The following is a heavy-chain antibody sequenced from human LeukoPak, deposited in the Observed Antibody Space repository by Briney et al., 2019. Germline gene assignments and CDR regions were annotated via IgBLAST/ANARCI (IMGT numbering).Heavy chain of an antibody. Sequence: PSETLSLTCAVYGGSFSGYYWSWIRQPPGKGLEWIGEINHSGSTNYNPSLKSRVTISVDTSKNQFSLKLSSVTAADTAVYYCARSPPPYCGGDCYYYYFDYWGQGTLVTVSS. V-gene: IGHV4-34*01. CDR3: ARSPPPYCGGDCYYYYFDY. CDR2: INHSGST. CDR1: GGSFSGYY. J-gene: IGHJ4*02. D-gene: IGHD2-21*02.